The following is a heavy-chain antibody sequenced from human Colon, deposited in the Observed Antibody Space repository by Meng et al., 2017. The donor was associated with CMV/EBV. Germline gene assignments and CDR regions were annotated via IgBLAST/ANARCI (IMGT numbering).Heavy chain of an antibody. Sequence: SVKVSCKGSGDAVSGYGISWVRQAPGQGLEWMGAIIPTMGISTYAQKFQGRVTLTVDKSTSTVYMDLNSVTSEDTAIYYCARDTVAGTFPDYWGQGTLVTVSS. CDR2: IIPTMGIS. V-gene: IGHV1-69*10. CDR1: GDAVSGYG. J-gene: IGHJ4*02. D-gene: IGHD6-19*01. CDR3: ARDTVAGTFPDY.